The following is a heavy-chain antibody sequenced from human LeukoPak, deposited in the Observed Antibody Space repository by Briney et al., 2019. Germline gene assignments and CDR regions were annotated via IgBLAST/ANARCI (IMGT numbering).Heavy chain of an antibody. Sequence: GGSLRLSCAASGFTFSSYSMNWVRQAPGKGLEWVSYISSSSSTIYYADSVKGRFTISRDNAKNSLYLRMNSLRAEDTAVYYCARDRVGYSSSWYGYWGQGTLVTVSS. V-gene: IGHV3-48*01. J-gene: IGHJ4*02. D-gene: IGHD6-13*01. CDR3: ARDRVGYSSSWYGY. CDR2: ISSSSSTI. CDR1: GFTFSSYS.